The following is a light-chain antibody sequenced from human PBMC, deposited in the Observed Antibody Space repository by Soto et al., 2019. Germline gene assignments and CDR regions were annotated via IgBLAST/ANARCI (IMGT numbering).Light chain of an antibody. Sequence: EIVLTQSPGTLSLSPGDRATLSCRASQSVSSSSLAWYQQKPGQAPRLLIYGASIRATGIPDRFSGSGSGTDFTLSISRLEREDFAVYYCQQYGSSPRTFRQGTKVEIK. J-gene: IGKJ1*01. CDR1: QSVSSSS. CDR3: QQYGSSPRT. CDR2: GAS. V-gene: IGKV3-20*01.